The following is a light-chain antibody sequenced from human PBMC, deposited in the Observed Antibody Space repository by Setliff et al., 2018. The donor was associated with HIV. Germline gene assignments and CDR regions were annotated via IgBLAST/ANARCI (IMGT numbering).Light chain of an antibody. CDR1: TSDISSYGF. J-gene: IGLJ1*01. Sequence: QSALTQPASVSGSPGQSITISCTGTTSDISSYGFVSWYQQHPDSAPRLLIYETIHRPSGVSSRFSGSKSGNTASLTISGLQADDEADYYCSSYTSSSTLLFGTGTKVTVL. CDR3: SSYTSSSTLL. CDR2: ETI. V-gene: IGLV2-14*03.